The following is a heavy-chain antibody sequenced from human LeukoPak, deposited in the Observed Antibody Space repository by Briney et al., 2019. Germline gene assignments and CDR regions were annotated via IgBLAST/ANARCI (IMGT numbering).Heavy chain of an antibody. CDR3: AKDPYSYGSYFDY. CDR1: GFTFGGCG. CDR2: IWHDGRDK. V-gene: IGHV3-30*02. J-gene: IGHJ4*02. D-gene: IGHD5-18*01. Sequence: GGSLRLSCAASGFTFGGCGMHWVRQAPGKGLECVAFIWHDGRDKYYVDSVKGRFTISRDNSKNTLYLQMNSLRAGDTAMYYCAKDPYSYGSYFDYWGQGTLVTVSS.